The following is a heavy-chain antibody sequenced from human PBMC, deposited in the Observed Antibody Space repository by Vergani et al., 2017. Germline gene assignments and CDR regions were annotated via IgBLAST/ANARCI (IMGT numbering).Heavy chain of an antibody. J-gene: IGHJ4*02. CDR1: GYTFTSYY. Sequence: QVQLVQSGAEVKKPGASVKVSCKASGYTFTSYYMHWVRQAPGQGLEWMGIINPSGGSTSYAQKFQGRVTMTRDTSTSTVYMELSSLRSEDTDVYYCARDSRWLEFVIHRGGEFYFDCWDQGTLVTVSS. CDR2: INPSGGST. V-gene: IGHV1-46*03. D-gene: IGHD5-24*01. CDR3: ARDSRWLEFVIHRGGEFYFDC.